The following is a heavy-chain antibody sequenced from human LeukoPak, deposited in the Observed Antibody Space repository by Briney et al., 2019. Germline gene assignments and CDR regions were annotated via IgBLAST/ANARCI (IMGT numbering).Heavy chain of an antibody. V-gene: IGHV1-8*01. CDR3: ASNPPNTGDFYY. Sequence: ASVRVSCKTSGYTYTNLDINWLRQAPGQGLEWMGWMSPNSGDTGYAQKFQGRVSMTRDIFKSTAYMELSSLRSEDTAIYYCASNPPNTGDFYYWGLGTLVTVSS. CDR1: GYTYTNLD. D-gene: IGHD1-1*01. CDR2: MSPNSGDT. J-gene: IGHJ4*02.